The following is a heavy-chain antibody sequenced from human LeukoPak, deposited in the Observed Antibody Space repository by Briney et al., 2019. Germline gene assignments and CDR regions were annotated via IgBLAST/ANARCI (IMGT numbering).Heavy chain of an antibody. Sequence: TSGGSLRLSCAASGFTVSSKYMSWVRQPPGKGLERLGYIYYSGSTNYNPSLKSRVTISVDTSKNQFSVKMYSVTAADTAVFYCARQRGWGFGSYFDYWGRGTLVTVSS. CDR3: ARQRGWGFGSYFDY. D-gene: IGHD7-27*01. CDR2: IYYSGST. CDR1: GFTVSSKY. V-gene: IGHV4-59*08. J-gene: IGHJ4*02.